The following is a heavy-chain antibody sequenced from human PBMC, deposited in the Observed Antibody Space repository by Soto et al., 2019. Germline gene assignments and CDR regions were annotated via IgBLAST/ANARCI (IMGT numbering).Heavy chain of an antibody. Sequence: QVQLVESGGGVVQPERSLRLSCAASGFTFSNHIMHWVRQAPGKGLEWVAVILDDGNNKYYADSVKGRFTISRDNSKNTLYLQMNSLRTEDTAVYYCARDDEGGSYCDLGHWGQGTLVTVSS. J-gene: IGHJ4*02. CDR2: ILDDGNNK. D-gene: IGHD3-10*01. CDR1: GFTFSNHI. CDR3: ARDDEGGSYCDLGH. V-gene: IGHV3-30-3*01.